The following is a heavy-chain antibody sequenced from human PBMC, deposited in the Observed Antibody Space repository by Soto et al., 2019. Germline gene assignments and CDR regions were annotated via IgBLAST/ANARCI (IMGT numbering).Heavy chain of an antibody. CDR2: LNPSGGFT. CDR1: GYTLTHLY. Sequence: ASVKVSCKASGYTLTHLYMHWVRQAPGQGLEWMGILNPSGGFTGKAQKLQGRVIMNRDTSTNTVYMEMSSLRYEDTAVYYYEMATLGRDYLILEGWGKGTTAT. D-gene: IGHD2-21*01. V-gene: IGHV1-46*01. CDR3: EMATLGRDYLILEG. J-gene: IGHJ6*01.